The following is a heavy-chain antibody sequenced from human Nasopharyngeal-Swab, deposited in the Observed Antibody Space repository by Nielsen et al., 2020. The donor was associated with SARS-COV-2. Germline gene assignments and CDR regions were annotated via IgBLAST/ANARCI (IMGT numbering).Heavy chain of an antibody. Sequence: GGSLRLSCAASGLTFSSYSMNWVRQAPGKGLEWVSSISSSSSYIYYADSVKGRFTISRDNAKNSLYLQMNSLRAEDTAVYYCARVRQQLQHGMDVWGQGTTVTVSS. CDR2: ISSSSSYI. J-gene: IGHJ6*02. D-gene: IGHD6-13*01. CDR3: ARVRQQLQHGMDV. CDR1: GLTFSSYS. V-gene: IGHV3-21*01.